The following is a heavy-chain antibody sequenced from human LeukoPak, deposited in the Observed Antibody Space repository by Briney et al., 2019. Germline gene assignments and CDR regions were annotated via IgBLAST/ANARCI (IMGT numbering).Heavy chain of an antibody. CDR3: ARDDYYGSGSLDY. J-gene: IGHJ4*02. CDR1: GGSISSGGYY. D-gene: IGHD3-10*01. CDR2: IYHSGST. V-gene: IGHV4-30-2*01. Sequence: SETLSLTCTVSGGSISSGGYYWSWIRQPPGKGQEWIGYIYHSGSTYYNPSLKSRVTISVDRSKNQFSLKLSSVTAADTAVYYCARDDYYGSGSLDYWGQGTLVTVSS.